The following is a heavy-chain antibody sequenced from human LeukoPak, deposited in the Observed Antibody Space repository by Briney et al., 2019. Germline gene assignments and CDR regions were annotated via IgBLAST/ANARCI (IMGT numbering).Heavy chain of an antibody. CDR2: LYSSGNT. Sequence: SETLSLTCTVSGGSISTTNYYWGWIRQPPGRDLEWIGSLYSSGNTYYNPSLESRVTISVDTSKNQLSLKLTSATAADTSVYYCARHSGLRSPFDPWGQGTLVTVSS. V-gene: IGHV4-39*01. CDR1: GGSISTTNYY. CDR3: ARHSGLRSPFDP. D-gene: IGHD3-3*01. J-gene: IGHJ5*02.